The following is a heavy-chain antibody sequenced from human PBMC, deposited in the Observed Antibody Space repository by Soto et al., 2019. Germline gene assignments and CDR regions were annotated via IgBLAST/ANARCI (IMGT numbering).Heavy chain of an antibody. CDR1: GFTFSSYG. CDR2: IWYDGSNK. J-gene: IGHJ6*02. V-gene: IGHV3-33*01. CDR3: AREGYCSSTSCYIRHYYYGMDV. D-gene: IGHD2-2*02. Sequence: QVQLVESGGGVVQPGRSLRLSCAASGFTFSSYGMHWVRQAPGKGLEWVAVIWYDGSNKYYADSVKGRFTISRDKSKNTLYLQMNSLRAEDTAVYYCAREGYCSSTSCYIRHYYYGMDVWGQGTTVTVSS.